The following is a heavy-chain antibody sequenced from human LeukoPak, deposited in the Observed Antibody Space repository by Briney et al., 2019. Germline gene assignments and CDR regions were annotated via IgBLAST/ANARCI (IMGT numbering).Heavy chain of an antibody. CDR1: GFTFSGCA. CDR3: AKGLYDWLSEADY. CDR2: IRGSGGTT. V-gene: IGHV3-23*01. D-gene: IGHD3-9*01. Sequence: GGSLRLSCAASGFTFSGCAMSWVRQAPGKGLEWVSAIRGSGGTTYYADSVKGRFTISRDNSKDTLYLQMNSLRAEDTAVYYCAKGLYDWLSEADYWGQGTLVTVSS. J-gene: IGHJ4*02.